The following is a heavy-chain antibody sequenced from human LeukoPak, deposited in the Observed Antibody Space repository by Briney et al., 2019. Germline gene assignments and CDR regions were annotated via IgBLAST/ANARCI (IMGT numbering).Heavy chain of an antibody. J-gene: IGHJ5*02. CDR2: ICGRGKTI. V-gene: IGHV3-48*03. CDR1: GFTFRGYE. CDR3: ARENQAVTMVRGVIITENWFDP. Sequence: QPGGSLRLSCAASGFTFRGYEMNWVRQAPGKGLEWISYICGRGKTIYYADSVKGRFTISRDDAKNFLYLQMDSLRAEGTAVYYCARENQAVTMVRGVIITENWFDPWGQGTLVTVSS. D-gene: IGHD3-10*01.